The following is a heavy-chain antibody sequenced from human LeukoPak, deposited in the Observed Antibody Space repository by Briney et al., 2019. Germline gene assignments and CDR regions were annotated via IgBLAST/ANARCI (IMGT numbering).Heavy chain of an antibody. CDR1: GYTFTNYG. Sequence: ASVKVSCKASGYTFTNYGISWVRQAPGQGLEWMGWINPNSGGTNYAQKFQGRVTMTRDTSISTAYMELSRLRSDDTAVYYCAREMYYDFWSGYQKSQFDYWGQGTLVTVSS. CDR2: INPNSGGT. V-gene: IGHV1-2*02. D-gene: IGHD3-3*01. CDR3: AREMYYDFWSGYQKSQFDY. J-gene: IGHJ4*02.